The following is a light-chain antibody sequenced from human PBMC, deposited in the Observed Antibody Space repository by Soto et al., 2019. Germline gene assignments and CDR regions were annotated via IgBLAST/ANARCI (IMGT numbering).Light chain of an antibody. CDR3: AAWDDSLNAVV. J-gene: IGLJ2*01. CDR2: SNN. CDR1: SSNIGRNT. Sequence: QSVLTQPPSASGTPGQRVTISCSGISSNIGRNTVNWYQQLPGTAPKVLIYSNNQRPSGVPDRLSGSKSGTSASLAISGLQSEDEADYYCAAWDDSLNAVVFGGGTKRTVL. V-gene: IGLV1-44*01.